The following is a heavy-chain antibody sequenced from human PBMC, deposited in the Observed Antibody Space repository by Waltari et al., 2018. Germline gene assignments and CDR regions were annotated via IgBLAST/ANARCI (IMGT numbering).Heavy chain of an antibody. CDR3: ARDPSGVGAAAGGYFDY. D-gene: IGHD6-13*01. V-gene: IGHV4-39*07. CDR1: GGSISSSSYY. CDR2: IYYSGST. Sequence: QLQLQESGPGLVKPSETLSLTCTVSGGSISSSSYYWGWIRPPQGKGLAWIGSIYYSGSTYYNPSLKSRVTISVDTSKNQFSLKLSSVTAADTAVYYCARDPSGVGAAAGGYFDYWGQGTLVTVSS. J-gene: IGHJ4*02.